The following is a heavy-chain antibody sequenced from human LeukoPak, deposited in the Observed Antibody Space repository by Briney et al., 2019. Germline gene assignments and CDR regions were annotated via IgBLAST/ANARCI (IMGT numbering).Heavy chain of an antibody. CDR1: GFTFSSYG. J-gene: IGHJ3*02. CDR2: ISYDGSNK. V-gene: IGHV3-30*18. Sequence: PGGSLRLSCAASGFTFSSYGMHWVRQAPGKGLEWVAVISYDGSNKYYADSVKGRFTISRDNSKNTLYLQMNSLRAEDTAVYYCAKSLDIWDQGTMVTVSS. CDR3: AKSLDI.